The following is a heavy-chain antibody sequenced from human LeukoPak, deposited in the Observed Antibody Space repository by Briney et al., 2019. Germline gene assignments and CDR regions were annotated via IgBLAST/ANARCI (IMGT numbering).Heavy chain of an antibody. V-gene: IGHV3-21*01. CDR1: GFTFSGYT. D-gene: IGHD5-12*01. J-gene: IGHJ4*02. CDR2: ISSSSSYI. Sequence: GGSLKLSCAASGFTFSGYTINWVRQAPGKGLEWVSSISSSSSYIYYADSVKGRFTISRHNAKNSLYLQMNSLRAEDTAVYYCARAGSGYEDGFDYWGQGTLVTVSS. CDR3: ARAGSGYEDGFDY.